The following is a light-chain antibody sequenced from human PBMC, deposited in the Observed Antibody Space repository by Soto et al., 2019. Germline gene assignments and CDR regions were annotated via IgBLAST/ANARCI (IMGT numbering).Light chain of an antibody. Sequence: EIVLTQSPATLSLSPGERATLSCRASQSVSSYLAWYQQKPGQAPRLLIYAASNRATGIPARFSGSGSGTDFNLTISSLEPEDFAVYYCQQRSNWPPWYTFGQGTKLEIK. J-gene: IGKJ2*01. CDR3: QQRSNWPPWYT. CDR2: AAS. V-gene: IGKV3-11*01. CDR1: QSVSSY.